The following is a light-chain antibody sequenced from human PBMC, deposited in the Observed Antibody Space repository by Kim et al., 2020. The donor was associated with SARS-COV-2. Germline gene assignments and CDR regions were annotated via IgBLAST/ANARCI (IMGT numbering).Light chain of an antibody. V-gene: IGLV4-69*01. CDR2: LNSDGSH. CDR1: SGHSSYA. J-gene: IGLJ2*01. CDR3: QTWGTGIQGV. Sequence: SVKLTCTLSSGHSSYAIAWHQQQPEKGPRYLMKLNSDGSHSKGDGSPDRFSGSSSGAERYLTISSLQSEDEADYYCQTWGTGIQGVFGGGTQLTVL.